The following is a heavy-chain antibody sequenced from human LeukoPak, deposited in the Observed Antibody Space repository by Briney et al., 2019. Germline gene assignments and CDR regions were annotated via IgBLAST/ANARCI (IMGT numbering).Heavy chain of an antibody. Sequence: AGGSLRLSCAASGFTFSDFTMNWVRQAPGKGLECVSSISSSSSYMYYADSVKGRFTISRDNAENSLYLQMNSLRAEDTAVYYCARDKTGTYYFDYWGQGTLVTVSS. CDR1: GFTFSDFT. CDR3: ARDKTGTYYFDY. CDR2: ISSSSSYM. V-gene: IGHV3-21*04. J-gene: IGHJ4*02. D-gene: IGHD3-10*01.